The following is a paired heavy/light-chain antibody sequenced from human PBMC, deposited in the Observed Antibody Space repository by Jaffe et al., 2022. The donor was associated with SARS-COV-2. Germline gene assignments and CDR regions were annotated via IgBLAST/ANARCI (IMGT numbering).Light chain of an antibody. Sequence: QSALTQPASVSGSPGQSITISCTGTSSDIGSYNLVSWYQQHPGRAPKLIIYAGIERPSGVSNRFSGSKSGSTASLTISGLQAEDEADYYCCSYTGVNTYVFGHGTKVTVL. CDR2: AGI. CDR1: SSDIGSYNL. CDR3: CSYTGVNTYV. V-gene: IGLV2-23*01. J-gene: IGLJ1*01.
Heavy chain of an antibody. Sequence: EVQLVESGGGLVQPGGSLRLSCVASGVTFSNYWMHWVRQAPGEGLVWISRINSGGSRTAYADAVKGRFTISRDNAKNTLSLQMNSLRAEDTAVYYCAIIATVTPVSDYWGQGTQVTVSS. CDR1: GVTFSNYW. D-gene: IGHD4-17*01. J-gene: IGHJ4*02. V-gene: IGHV3-74*01. CDR3: AIIATVTPVSDY. CDR2: INSGGSRT.